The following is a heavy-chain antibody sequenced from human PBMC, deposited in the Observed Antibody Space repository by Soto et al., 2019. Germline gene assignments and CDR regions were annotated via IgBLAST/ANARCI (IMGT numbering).Heavy chain of an antibody. J-gene: IGHJ4*02. Sequence: PGESLKISCKGSGYSFTSYWIGWVRQMPGKGLEWMGTIYPGDSDTRYSPSFQGQVTISADKSISTAYLQWSSLKASDTAMYYCARAVTVVTGDFDYWGQGTLVTVSS. CDR1: GYSFTSYW. D-gene: IGHD7-27*01. CDR2: IYPGDSDT. CDR3: ARAVTVVTGDFDY. V-gene: IGHV5-51*01.